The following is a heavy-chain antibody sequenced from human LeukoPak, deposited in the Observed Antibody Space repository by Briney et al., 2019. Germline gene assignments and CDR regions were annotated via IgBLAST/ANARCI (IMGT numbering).Heavy chain of an antibody. CDR3: AKAHHYYDSSGYSDY. V-gene: IGHV3-23*01. CDR2: ISDSGSST. Sequence: GGSLRLSCAAYGFTFSNYAMSWVRQAPGKGLEWVSAISDSGSSTYHADSVKGRFTISRDNSKNTLYLQMNSLRAEDTAVYYCAKAHHYYDSSGYSDYWGQGTLVTVSS. CDR1: GFTFSNYA. J-gene: IGHJ4*02. D-gene: IGHD3-22*01.